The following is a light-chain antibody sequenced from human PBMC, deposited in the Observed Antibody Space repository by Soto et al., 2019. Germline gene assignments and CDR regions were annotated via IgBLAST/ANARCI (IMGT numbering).Light chain of an antibody. CDR3: QHYEHYYT. Sequence: DIQMTQSPSTLSASVGDRVTITCRASQSISTWLAWYQQKPGKAPDLLIYKASNLESGGPSRVSGSVSGTEFALTISGLQSDDFATYYCQHYEHYYTIGQGTKLEIK. CDR1: QSISTW. J-gene: IGKJ2*01. V-gene: IGKV1-5*03. CDR2: KAS.